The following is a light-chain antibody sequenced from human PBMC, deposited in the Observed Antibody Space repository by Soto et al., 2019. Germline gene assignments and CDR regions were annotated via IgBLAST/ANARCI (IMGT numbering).Light chain of an antibody. Sequence: EIVLTQSPGTLSLSPGDRATLSCRASPSVSRSYLGWYQQKPGQAPRLLMYGASIRAAGVPDRFSGSGSGTEFTLTTSRLERQDFTVYYCHQYEEFGQGTKV. CDR2: GAS. J-gene: IGKJ1*01. CDR1: PSVSRSY. V-gene: IGKV3-20*01. CDR3: HQYEE.